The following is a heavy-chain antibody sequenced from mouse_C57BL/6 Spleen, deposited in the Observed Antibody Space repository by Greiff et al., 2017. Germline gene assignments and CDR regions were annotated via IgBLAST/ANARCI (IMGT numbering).Heavy chain of an antibody. V-gene: IGHV1-19*01. J-gene: IGHJ2*01. CDR3: ARGLLRYFDY. Sequence: EVQLQQSGPVLVKPGASVKMSCKASGYTFTDYYMNWVKQSHGKSLEWIGVINPYNGGTSYNQKFKGKATLTVDKSSSTAYMELNSLTSEDSAVYYCARGLLRYFDYWGQGTTLTVSS. D-gene: IGHD2-3*01. CDR2: INPYNGGT. CDR1: GYTFTDYY.